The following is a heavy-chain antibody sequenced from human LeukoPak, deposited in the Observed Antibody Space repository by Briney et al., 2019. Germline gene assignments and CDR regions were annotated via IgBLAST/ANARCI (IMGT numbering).Heavy chain of an antibody. D-gene: IGHD2-15*01. V-gene: IGHV1-2*02. Sequence: ASVTVSCKASGYTFTVYYMHWVRQAPGQGLEWMGWINPNSGGTNYAQKFQGRVTMTRDTSISTPYMELSRLRSDDTAVYYCARVDPVVLDYYFDYWGQGTLVTVSS. J-gene: IGHJ4*02. CDR3: ARVDPVVLDYYFDY. CDR2: INPNSGGT. CDR1: GYTFTVYY.